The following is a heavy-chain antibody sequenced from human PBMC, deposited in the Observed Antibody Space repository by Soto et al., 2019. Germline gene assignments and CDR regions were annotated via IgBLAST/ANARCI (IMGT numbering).Heavy chain of an antibody. Sequence: ASVKVSCKASGYTFTSYYMHWVRQAPGQGLEWMGIINPSGGSTSYAQKFQGRVTMTRDTSTSTVYMELSSLRSEDTAVYYCARGLHCSGGSSYQIDFDYWGHGTLVTVSS. CDR1: GYTFTSYY. J-gene: IGHJ4*01. CDR2: INPSGGST. CDR3: ARGLHCSGGSSYQIDFDY. D-gene: IGHD2-15*01. V-gene: IGHV1-46*01.